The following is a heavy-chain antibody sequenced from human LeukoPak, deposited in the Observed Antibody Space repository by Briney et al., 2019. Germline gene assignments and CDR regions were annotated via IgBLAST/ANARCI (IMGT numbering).Heavy chain of an antibody. Sequence: GGSLRLSCAASGFTFSSYGMHWVRQAPGKGLEWVSSISSSGSYIYYADSVKGRFTISRDNAKNSLYLQMNSLRAEDTAVYYCAREGYSSNWSLHFDYWGQGTLVTVSS. CDR3: AREGYSSNWSLHFDY. D-gene: IGHD6-13*01. CDR2: ISSSGSYI. J-gene: IGHJ4*02. CDR1: GFTFSSYG. V-gene: IGHV3-21*01.